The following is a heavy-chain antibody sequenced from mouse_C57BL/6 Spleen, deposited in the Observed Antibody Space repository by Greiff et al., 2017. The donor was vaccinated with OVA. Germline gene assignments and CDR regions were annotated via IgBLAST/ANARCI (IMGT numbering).Heavy chain of an antibody. CDR1: GYTFTSYW. V-gene: IGHV1-52*01. CDR2: IDPSDSET. CDR3: ARSRLYTLFDD. J-gene: IGHJ2*01. Sequence: QVQLQQPGAELVRPGSSVKLSCKASGYTFTSYWMHWVKQRPIQGLEWIGNIDPSDSETHYNQKFKDKATLTVDKSSSSAYLQLSSLTSEDSAVYYCARSRLYTLFDDWGQGTTLTVSS. D-gene: IGHD1-3*01.